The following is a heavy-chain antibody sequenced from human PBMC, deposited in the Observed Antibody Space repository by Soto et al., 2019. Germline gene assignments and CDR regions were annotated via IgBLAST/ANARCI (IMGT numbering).Heavy chain of an antibody. V-gene: IGHV4-39*01. Sequence: SETMSLTCTVAGGNISSRSYSWGWIRQPPGKGLEWIGSIYHSGSTYYNPSLKSRVTISVDTSKNQFSLKLTSVTAADTAVYYCASGLSGNYPFDFWGQGTLVTV. CDR3: ASGLSGNYPFDF. CDR2: IYHSGST. CDR1: GGNISSRSYS. D-gene: IGHD1-26*01. J-gene: IGHJ4*02.